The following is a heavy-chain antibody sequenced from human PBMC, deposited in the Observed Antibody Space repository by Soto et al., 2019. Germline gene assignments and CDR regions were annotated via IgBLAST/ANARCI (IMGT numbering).Heavy chain of an antibody. V-gene: IGHV3-9*01. CDR3: AKDALAVAGSDYYYYYMDV. D-gene: IGHD6-19*01. CDR1: GFTFDDYA. CDR2: ISWNSGSI. Sequence: PGGSLRLSCAASGFTFDDYAMHWVRQAPGKGLEWVSGISWNSGSIGYADSVKGRFTISRDNAKNSLYLQMNSLRAEDTALYYCAKDALAVAGSDYYYYYMDVWGKGTTVTVSS. J-gene: IGHJ6*03.